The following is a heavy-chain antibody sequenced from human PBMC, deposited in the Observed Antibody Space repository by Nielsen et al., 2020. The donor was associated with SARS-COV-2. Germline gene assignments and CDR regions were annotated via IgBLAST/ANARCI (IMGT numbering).Heavy chain of an antibody. V-gene: IGHV3-33*01. Sequence: GESLKISCAASGFTFSSYGMHWVRQAPGKGLEWVAVIWYDGSNKYYADSVKGRFTISRDNSKNTLYLQMNSLRAEDTAVYYCARDLPSPSIAARPSPRSFGMDVWGQGTTVTVSS. J-gene: IGHJ6*02. CDR1: GFTFSSYG. D-gene: IGHD6-6*01. CDR2: IWYDGSNK. CDR3: ARDLPSPSIAARPSPRSFGMDV.